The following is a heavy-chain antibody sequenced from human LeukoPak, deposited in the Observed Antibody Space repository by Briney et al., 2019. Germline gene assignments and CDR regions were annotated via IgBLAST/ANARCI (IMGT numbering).Heavy chain of an antibody. D-gene: IGHD5-24*01. J-gene: IGHJ4*02. CDR3: ARGSGWLQLGY. Sequence: PGGSLRLSCAASGFTFDDYAMHWVRQAPGKGLEWVSVIYSGGSTYYADSVKGRFTISRDNSKNTLYLQMNSLRAEDTAVYYCARGSGWLQLGYWGQGTLVTVSS. V-gene: IGHV3-53*01. CDR2: IYSGGST. CDR1: GFTFDDYA.